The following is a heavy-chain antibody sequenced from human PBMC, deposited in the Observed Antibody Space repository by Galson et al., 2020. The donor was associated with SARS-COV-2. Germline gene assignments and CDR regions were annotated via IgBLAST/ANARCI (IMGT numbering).Heavy chain of an antibody. CDR1: GGSISGGNYA. D-gene: IGHD6-19*01. J-gene: IGHJ5*02. V-gene: IGHV4-61*02. Sequence: SETLSLTCPVSGGSISGGNYAWTWIRQPAGKPLEWIGRVYTSGTTNYNPSLKSRVTISFDTSRNQFSLNLISVTAADTAIYYCARGTPLAGLFWFDPWGQGTQVTVSS. CDR2: VYTSGTT. CDR3: ARGTPLAGLFWFDP.